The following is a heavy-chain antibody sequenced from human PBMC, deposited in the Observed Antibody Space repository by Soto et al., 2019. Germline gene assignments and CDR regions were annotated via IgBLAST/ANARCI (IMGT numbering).Heavy chain of an antibody. D-gene: IGHD6-13*01. Sequence: GGSLRLSCAASGFTFSSYSMNWVRQAPGKGLEWVSSISSSSSYIYYADSVKGRFTISRDNAKNSLYLQMNSLRAEDTAVYYCARDTPLYSSSRPLDYWGQGTLVTVSS. V-gene: IGHV3-21*01. CDR2: ISSSSSYI. J-gene: IGHJ4*02. CDR1: GFTFSSYS. CDR3: ARDTPLYSSSRPLDY.